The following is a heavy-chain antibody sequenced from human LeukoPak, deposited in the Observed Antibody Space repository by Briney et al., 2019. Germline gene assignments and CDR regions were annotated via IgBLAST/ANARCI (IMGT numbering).Heavy chain of an antibody. CDR1: GGSISSYY. D-gene: IGHD7-27*01. CDR2: IYYSGST. V-gene: IGHV4-59*08. Sequence: SETLSLTCTVSGGSISSYYWSWIRQPPGKGLEWIGYIYYSGSTYYNPSLKSRVTISVDTSKNQFSLKLSSVTAADTAVYYCARAWGGWFDPWGQGTLVTVSS. J-gene: IGHJ5*02. CDR3: ARAWGGWFDP.